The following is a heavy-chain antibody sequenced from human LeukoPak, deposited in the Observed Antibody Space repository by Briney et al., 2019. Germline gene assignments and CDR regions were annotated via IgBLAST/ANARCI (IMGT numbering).Heavy chain of an antibody. D-gene: IGHD2-15*01. CDR2: ISRSGSTK. V-gene: IGHV3-11*01. Sequence: GGSLRLSCAASGFTFSDYNMRWIRQAPGKGLEWVSSISRSGSTKYYADSVKGRFTISRDNAKNSLFLQMNSLRSEDTAVYYCARHWTPEGVVAPEGLHWYFDLWGRGALVTVSS. CDR3: ARHWTPEGVVAPEGLHWYFDL. CDR1: GFTFSDYN. J-gene: IGHJ2*01.